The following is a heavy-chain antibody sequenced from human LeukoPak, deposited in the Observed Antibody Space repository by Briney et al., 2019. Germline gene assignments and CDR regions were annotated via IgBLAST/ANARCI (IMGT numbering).Heavy chain of an antibody. CDR2: VSSDGSID. D-gene: IGHD1-7*01. J-gene: IGHJ5*02. Sequence: GGSLRLSCAALGFTFSNYGMHWARQAPGKGLEWVAVVSSDGSIDYYADSLRGRFTVSRDNSKNTMFLQFNTLRPEDTAVYYCAREGMGTTFSAWFDPWGQGTLVTVSS. CDR3: AREGMGTTFSAWFDP. CDR1: GFTFSNYG. V-gene: IGHV3-30*03.